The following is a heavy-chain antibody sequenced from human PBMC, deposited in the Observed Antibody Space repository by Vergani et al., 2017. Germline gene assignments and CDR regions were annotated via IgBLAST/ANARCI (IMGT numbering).Heavy chain of an antibody. Sequence: EVQLLESGGGLVQPGGSLRLSCAASGFTFSSYSMNWVRQAPGKGLEWVSSISSSSSYIYYADSVKGRFTISRDHAKNSLYLQMNSLRAEDTAVYYCARDFRPEEVVLTPLDAFDIWGQGTMVTVSS. J-gene: IGHJ3*02. V-gene: IGHV3-21*01. D-gene: IGHD2-15*01. CDR2: ISSSSSYI. CDR1: GFTFSSYS. CDR3: ARDFRPEEVVLTPLDAFDI.